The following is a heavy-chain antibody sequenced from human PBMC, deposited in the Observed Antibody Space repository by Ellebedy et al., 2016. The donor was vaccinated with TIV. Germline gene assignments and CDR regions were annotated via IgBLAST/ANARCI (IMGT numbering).Heavy chain of an antibody. V-gene: IGHV1-18*01. D-gene: IGHD3-10*01. CDR1: GYTFTSYG. CDR3: ARVTMVRGVSYGMDV. CDR2: ISAYNGNT. J-gene: IGHJ6*02. Sequence: ASVKVSXKASGYTFTSYGISWVRQAPGQGLEWMGWISAYNGNTNYAQKLQGRVTMTTDTSTSTAYMELRSLRSDDTAVYYCARVTMVRGVSYGMDVWGQGTTVTVSS.